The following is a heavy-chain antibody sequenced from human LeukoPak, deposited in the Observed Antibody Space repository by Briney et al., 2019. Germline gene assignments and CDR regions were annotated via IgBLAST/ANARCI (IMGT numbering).Heavy chain of an antibody. Sequence: GGSLRLSCAASGFTFSSYAMSWVRQAPGKGLEWVAVIWFDGSSEYYADSVKGRFTISRDNSKNTLYLQMNSLRAEDTAVYYCTRESGSGNYYYDYWGQGTLVTVSS. V-gene: IGHV3-33*08. J-gene: IGHJ4*02. D-gene: IGHD3-10*01. CDR1: GFTFSSYA. CDR2: IWFDGSSE. CDR3: TRESGSGNYYYDY.